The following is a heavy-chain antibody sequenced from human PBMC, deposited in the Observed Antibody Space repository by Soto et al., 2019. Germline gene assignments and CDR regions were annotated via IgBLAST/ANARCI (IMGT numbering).Heavy chain of an antibody. CDR3: ASTVDITDDYSVNYYYGMDV. CDR2: INHSGST. J-gene: IGHJ6*02. D-gene: IGHD4-4*01. CDR1: GGSFSGYY. Sequence: SETLSLTCAVYGGSFSGYYWSWIRQPPGNGLEWIGEINHSGSTNYNPSLKSRVTISVDTSKNQFSLKLSSVTAADTAVYYCASTVDITDDYSVNYYYGMDVWGQGTTVTVSS. V-gene: IGHV4-34*01.